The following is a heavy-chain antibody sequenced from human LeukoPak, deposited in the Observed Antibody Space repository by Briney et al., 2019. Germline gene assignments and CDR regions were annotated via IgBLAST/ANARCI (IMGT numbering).Heavy chain of an antibody. V-gene: IGHV3-7*01. CDR3: ARGPGYGDRLDYDY. CDR1: GFTFTRHW. Sequence: GGSLRLSCAASGFTFTRHWLGWVRQAPGKGPEWVASVKKDGNQYSVDSAKGRFIISRDNARNSLSLQMSSLRVEDTAIYFCARGPGYGDRLDYDYWGQGTLVTVSS. D-gene: IGHD4-17*01. J-gene: IGHJ4*02. CDR2: VKKDGNQ.